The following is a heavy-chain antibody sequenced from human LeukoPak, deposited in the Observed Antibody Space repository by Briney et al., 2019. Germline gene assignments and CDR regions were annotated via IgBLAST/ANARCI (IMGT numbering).Heavy chain of an antibody. CDR3: ARESTEERPGC. CDR1: GFSLGDYW. Sequence: GGSLRLSCAASGFSLGDYWMSWFRQAPGKGLEWVANIDQGRSDKNCVDFGGGRFIIKRNDAMNSLYLQMSGLRADDTAMYFCARESTEERPGCWGQGTLVTVSS. J-gene: IGHJ4*02. D-gene: IGHD1-1*01. V-gene: IGHV3-7*01. CDR2: IDQGRSDK.